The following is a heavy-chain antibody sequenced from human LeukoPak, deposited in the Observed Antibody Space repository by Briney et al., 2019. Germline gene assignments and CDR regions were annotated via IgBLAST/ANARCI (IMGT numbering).Heavy chain of an antibody. CDR3: ARDEYYYYGMDV. CDR2: IGSSGSTI. V-gene: IGHV3-48*03. J-gene: IGHJ6*02. Sequence: GGSLRLSCAASGFTFNSYEMNWVRQAPGKGLEWVSYIGSSGSTIYYADSVKGRFTISRDNAKNSLYLQMNSLRAEDTAVYYCARDEYYYYGMDVWGQGTTVTVSS. CDR1: GFTFNSYE.